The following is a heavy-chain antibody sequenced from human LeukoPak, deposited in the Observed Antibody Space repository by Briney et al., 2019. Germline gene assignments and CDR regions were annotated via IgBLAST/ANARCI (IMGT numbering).Heavy chain of an antibody. CDR3: ARGGRTSSDSDY. CDR1: GGSISSYY. Sequence: SETLSLTCTVSGGSISSYYWSWFRQPPGKGLEWIGYIYYSGSTNYNPSLKSRVTISVDTSKNQFSLKLSSVTAADTAVYYCARGGRTSSDSDYWGQGTLVTVSS. D-gene: IGHD1-26*01. CDR2: IYYSGST. V-gene: IGHV4-59*01. J-gene: IGHJ4*02.